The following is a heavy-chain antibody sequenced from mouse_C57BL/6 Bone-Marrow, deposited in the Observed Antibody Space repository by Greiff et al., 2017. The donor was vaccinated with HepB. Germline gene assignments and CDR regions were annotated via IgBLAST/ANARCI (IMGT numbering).Heavy chain of an antibody. J-gene: IGHJ2*01. CDR3: ARERIFYHFDY. Sequence: QVQLQQSGAELARPGASVKMSCKASGYTFTSYTMHWVKQRPGQGLEWIGYINPSSGYTKYNQKFKDKATLTADKSSSTAYMQLRCLTSEDSAVYYCARERIFYHFDYWGQGTTLTVSS. CDR2: INPSSGYT. CDR1: GYTFTSYT. D-gene: IGHD1-1*01. V-gene: IGHV1-4*01.